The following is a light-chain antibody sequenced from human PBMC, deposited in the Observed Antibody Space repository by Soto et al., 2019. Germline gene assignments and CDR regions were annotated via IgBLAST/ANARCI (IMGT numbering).Light chain of an antibody. V-gene: IGKV3-20*01. CDR1: QSVRSNY. CDR2: GAS. CDR3: QQYASSPLA. Sequence: EIVLTQSPGTLSLSSGERATLSCRASQSVRSNYLAWYQQKPGQAPTLLIYGASSRATGIPDRFGGSGSGTDFTLTISRLEPEDFAVYYCQQYASSPLAFGGGTQVEIK. J-gene: IGKJ4*01.